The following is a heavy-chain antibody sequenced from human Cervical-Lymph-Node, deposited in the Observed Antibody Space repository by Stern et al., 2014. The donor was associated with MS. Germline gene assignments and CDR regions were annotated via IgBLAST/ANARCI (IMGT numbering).Heavy chain of an antibody. CDR2: INSGWSST. J-gene: IGHJ6*02. V-gene: IGHV3-74*02. D-gene: IGHD2-15*01. Sequence: EVQLVESGGGFLPPGGSLRLSCGASGFTFSTYWMHWVRQGPGKGLVWVSRINSGWSSTSYTDSVRGRFTISRDNAKNTVDLQMTSLRAEDTAVYYCARSSGASGDAMDVWGQGTTVTVSS. CDR1: GFTFSTYW. CDR3: ARSSGASGDAMDV.